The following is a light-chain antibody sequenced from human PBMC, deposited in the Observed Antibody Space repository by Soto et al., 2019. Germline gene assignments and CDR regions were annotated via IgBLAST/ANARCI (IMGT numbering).Light chain of an antibody. CDR1: QSISSY. CDR2: AAS. Sequence: DIQMTQSPSSLSASVGDRVTITCRASQSISSYLNWYQQKPGKAPKLLIYAASSLQSGVPSRFSGSGSGTDFTLTISSLQPEDFATYYCHQSYSTPPWTFGQGTKVELK. J-gene: IGKJ1*01. CDR3: HQSYSTPPWT. V-gene: IGKV1-39*01.